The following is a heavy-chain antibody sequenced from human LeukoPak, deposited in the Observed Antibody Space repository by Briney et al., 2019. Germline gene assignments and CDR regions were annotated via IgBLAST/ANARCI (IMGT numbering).Heavy chain of an antibody. CDR1: GGSFSGYY. V-gene: IGHV4-34*01. D-gene: IGHD1-26*01. CDR3: ARSEPYSGSYYGPAYWYFDF. J-gene: IGHJ2*01. Sequence: SETLSLTCAVYGGSFSGYYWSWIRQPPGKGLEWIGEINHSGSTNYNPSLKSRVTISVDTSRNQFSLKLSSVTAADTAVYYCARSEPYSGSYYGPAYWYFDFWGRGTLVTVSS. CDR2: INHSGST.